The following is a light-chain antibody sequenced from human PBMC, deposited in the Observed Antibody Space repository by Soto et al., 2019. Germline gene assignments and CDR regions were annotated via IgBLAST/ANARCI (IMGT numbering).Light chain of an antibody. J-gene: IGKJ5*01. V-gene: IGKV3-20*01. CDR3: QQYGSSPPRIT. Sequence: ETVLRQYPCTLPLSPGERATLSCRASESVSSSYLAWYQQKPGQAPRLLIYGASSRATGIPDRFSGSGSGTDFTLTISRLEPEDFAVYYCQQYGSSPPRITFGQGTRLEI. CDR2: GAS. CDR1: ESVSSSY.